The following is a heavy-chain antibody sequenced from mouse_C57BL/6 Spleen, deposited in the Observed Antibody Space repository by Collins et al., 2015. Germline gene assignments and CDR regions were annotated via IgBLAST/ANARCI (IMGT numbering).Heavy chain of an antibody. Sequence: MNWVKQSHGKSLEWIGDINPNNGGTSYNQKFKGKATLTVDKSSSTAYMELRSLTSEDTAVYYCARRGSYLWYFDVWGTGTTVTVSS. V-gene: IGHV1-26*01. D-gene: IGHD5-1*01. J-gene: IGHJ1*03. CDR3: ARRGSYLWYFDV. CDR2: INPNNGGT.